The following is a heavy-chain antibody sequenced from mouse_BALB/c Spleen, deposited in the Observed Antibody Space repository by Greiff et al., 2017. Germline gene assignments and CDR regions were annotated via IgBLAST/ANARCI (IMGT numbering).Heavy chain of an antibody. Sequence: DVQLVESGGGLVKLGGSLKLSCAASGFTFSSYSMSWVRQTPEKRLEWVAYISNGGGSTYYPDTVTGRFTISRDNAKNTLYLQMSSLKSEDTAMYYWAGRVLLGQGFAYWGQGTLVTVSA. D-gene: IGHD4-1*01. CDR3: AGRVLLGQGFAY. CDR2: ISNGGGST. J-gene: IGHJ3*01. V-gene: IGHV5-12-2*01. CDR1: GFTFSSYS.